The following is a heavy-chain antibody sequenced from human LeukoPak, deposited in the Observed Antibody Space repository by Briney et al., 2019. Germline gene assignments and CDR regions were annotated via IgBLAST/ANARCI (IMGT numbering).Heavy chain of an antibody. CDR2: IYYSGST. J-gene: IGHJ4*02. D-gene: IGHD3-3*01. CDR3: ARVQGRGVVPFYFDY. Sequence: SETLSLTCTVSGGSVSSYYWSWIRQPPGKGLEWTGYIYYSGSTNYNPSLKSRVTISVDTSKNQFSLKLSSVTAADTAVYYCARVQGRGVVPFYFDYWGQGTLVTVSS. V-gene: IGHV4-59*02. CDR1: GGSVSSYY.